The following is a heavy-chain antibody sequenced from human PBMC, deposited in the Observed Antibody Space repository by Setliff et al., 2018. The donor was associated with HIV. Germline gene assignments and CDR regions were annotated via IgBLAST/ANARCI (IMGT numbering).Heavy chain of an antibody. Sequence: PSETLSLTCAVYGGSFTGYHWSWIRQPPGKGLEWVAGISGSGDSAFYTDSVKGRATITRDPSASTDYMELSSLASEDTAVYYCARDSESYRSGWYLGAHWFDPWGQGTLVTVSS. D-gene: IGHD6-19*01. CDR3: ARDSESYRSGWYLGAHWFDP. J-gene: IGHJ5*02. V-gene: IGHV4-34*01. CDR2: ISGSGDSA. CDR1: GGSFTGYH.